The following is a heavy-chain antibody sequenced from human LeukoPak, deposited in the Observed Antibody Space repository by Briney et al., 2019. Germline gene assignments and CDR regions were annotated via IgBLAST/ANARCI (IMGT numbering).Heavy chain of an antibody. D-gene: IGHD3-16*01. CDR3: AREATYYDYVWGSRSFDY. V-gene: IGHV4-4*07. CDR2: IYTSGST. CDR1: GGSISSYY. J-gene: IGHJ4*02. Sequence: PSETLSLTCTVSGGSISSYYWSWIRQPAGKGLEWIGRIYTSGSTNYNPSLKSRVTMSVDTSKNQFSLKLSSVTAADTAVYYCAREATYYDYVWGSRSFDYWGQGTLVTVSS.